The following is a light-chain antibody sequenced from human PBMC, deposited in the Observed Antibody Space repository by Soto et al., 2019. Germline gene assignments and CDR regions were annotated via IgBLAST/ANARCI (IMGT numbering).Light chain of an antibody. Sequence: QSVLTQPPSASAPPGQSVTISCTGTSSDVVAYDYVCWYQQHPGKAPKLMIYEINKRPSGVPDRFSGSKSGNTASLTVSGIQAEDEADYYCSSFAGSNNFPYVFGTGTKVTVL. V-gene: IGLV2-8*01. CDR2: EIN. CDR3: SSFAGSNNFPYV. J-gene: IGLJ1*01. CDR1: SSDVVAYDY.